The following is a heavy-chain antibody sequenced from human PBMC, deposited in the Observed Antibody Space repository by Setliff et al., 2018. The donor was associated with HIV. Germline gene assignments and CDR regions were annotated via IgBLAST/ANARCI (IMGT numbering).Heavy chain of an antibody. J-gene: IGHJ6*03. V-gene: IGHV4-39*07. D-gene: IGHD3-22*01. Sequence: SETLSLTCIVSGGSISSSSSYWGWIRQPPGKGLEWNGSLYHSGTTYYKPSLKSRVTISVDTSKNQFSLKLSSVTAADTAVYYCARERQDDSRGYAYYYYMDVWGKGTTVTVSS. CDR1: GGSISSSSSY. CDR3: ARERQDDSRGYAYYYYMDV. CDR2: LYHSGTT.